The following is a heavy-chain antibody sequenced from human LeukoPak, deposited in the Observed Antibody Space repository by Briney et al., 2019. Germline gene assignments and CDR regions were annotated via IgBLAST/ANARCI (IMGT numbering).Heavy chain of an antibody. V-gene: IGHV1-18*01. CDR2: ISAYNGNT. Sequence: GASVKVSCKASGYTFTSYGISWVRQAPGQGLEWMGWISAYNGNTNYAQKLQGRVTMTTDTSTSTAYMELRSLRSDGTAVYYCARDLREDYYDSSGRRGDYWGQGTLVTVSS. J-gene: IGHJ4*02. D-gene: IGHD3-22*01. CDR1: GYTFTSYG. CDR3: ARDLREDYYDSSGRRGDY.